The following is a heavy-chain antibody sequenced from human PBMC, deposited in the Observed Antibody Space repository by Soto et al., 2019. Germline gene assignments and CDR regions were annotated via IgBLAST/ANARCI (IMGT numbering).Heavy chain of an antibody. Sequence: QVHLVESGGGVVQPGRSLSLSCVASGFTFSNYVMHWVRQAPGKGLGWVAVISYDGTSKYYGDSVRGRFTISRDNSKNTLYLQMNSLRAEDTAVYYCARREEGAASDLLDDWGQGTLVTVSS. V-gene: IGHV3-30-3*01. D-gene: IGHD6-13*01. CDR3: ARREEGAASDLLDD. CDR2: ISYDGTSK. J-gene: IGHJ4*02. CDR1: GFTFSNYV.